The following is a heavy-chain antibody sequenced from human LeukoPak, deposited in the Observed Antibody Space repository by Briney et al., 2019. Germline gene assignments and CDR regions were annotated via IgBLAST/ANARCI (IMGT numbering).Heavy chain of an antibody. J-gene: IGHJ3*02. V-gene: IGHV3-66*01. CDR2: IYSGGDT. CDR1: GFTVSSNY. Sequence: GGSLRLSCAASGFTVSSNYMGWVRQAPGKGLEWVSVIYSGGDTYYADSVKGRFTISRDNAKNSLYLQMNSLRAEDTAVYYCAREVDDAFDIWGQGTMVTVSS. D-gene: IGHD3-9*01. CDR3: AREVDDAFDI.